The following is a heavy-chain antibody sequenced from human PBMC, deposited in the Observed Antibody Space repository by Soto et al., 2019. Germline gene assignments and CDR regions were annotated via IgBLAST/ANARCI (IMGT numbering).Heavy chain of an antibody. D-gene: IGHD2-2*01. Sequence: QVQLVESGGGVVQPGRPLRLSCAASGFTFSSYGMHWVRQAPGKGLEWVAVISYDGSNKYYADSVKGRFTISRDNSKNTLYLQMNSLRAEDTAVYYCAKDHGIGPARAYCSSTSCYGILDYWGQGTLVTVSS. V-gene: IGHV3-30*18. CDR1: GFTFSSYG. J-gene: IGHJ4*02. CDR3: AKDHGIGPARAYCSSTSCYGILDY. CDR2: ISYDGSNK.